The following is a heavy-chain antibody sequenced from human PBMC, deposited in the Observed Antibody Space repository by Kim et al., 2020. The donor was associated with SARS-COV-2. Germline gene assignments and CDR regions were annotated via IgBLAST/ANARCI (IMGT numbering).Heavy chain of an antibody. CDR2: VNQNGNDK. Sequence: GGSLRLSCAVSGFSFSNFWMSWVRQTPGKGLEWVANVNQNGNDKYYMDSVKGRFTISKDIAGNSLYLHMSSLRVEDTGVYYCVRDIVVITAAHHFDNWG. CDR3: VRDIVVITAAHHFDN. D-gene: IGHD2-2*01. V-gene: IGHV3-7*03. J-gene: IGHJ4*01. CDR1: GFSFSNFW.